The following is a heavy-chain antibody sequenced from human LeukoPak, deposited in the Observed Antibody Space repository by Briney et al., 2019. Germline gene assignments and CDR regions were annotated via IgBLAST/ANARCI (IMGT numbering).Heavy chain of an antibody. CDR3: AKDRYYDFWSASFDP. Sequence: PGGSLRLSCAASGFTFSSYGMHWVRQAPGKGLEWVAFIRYDGSNKYYADSVKGRFTISRDNSKNTLYLQMNSLRAEDTAVYYCAKDRYYDFWSASFDPWGQGTLVTVSS. J-gene: IGHJ5*02. CDR2: IRYDGSNK. CDR1: GFTFSSYG. D-gene: IGHD3-3*01. V-gene: IGHV3-30*02.